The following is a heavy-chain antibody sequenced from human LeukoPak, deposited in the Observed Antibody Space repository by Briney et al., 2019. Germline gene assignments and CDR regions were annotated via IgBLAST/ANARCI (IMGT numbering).Heavy chain of an antibody. CDR2: INPLTGST. CDR1: GYTFTDYY. V-gene: IGHV1-2*02. D-gene: IGHD1-1*01. J-gene: IGHJ4*02. CDR3: ARYTELLGRHFDY. Sequence: ASVKVSCKASGYTFTDYYMHWVRQAPRQGLEWVGWINPLTGSTGYAQKFQGRVTMTRDTSISTTYMELTRLSSDDTAVYFCARYTELLGRHFDYWGQGTLVTVFS.